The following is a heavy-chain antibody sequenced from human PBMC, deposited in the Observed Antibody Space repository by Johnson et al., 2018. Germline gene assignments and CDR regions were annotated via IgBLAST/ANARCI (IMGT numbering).Heavy chain of an antibody. J-gene: IGHJ3*02. D-gene: IGHD3-9*01. CDR2: ISGSGSTI. Sequence: VQLVQSGGGLVQPGGSLRLSCAASGFTFSSYAMSWVRQAPGKGLEWVSAISGSGSTIYYADSVKGRFTISRDNAKNSLYLQMNSLRAEDTAVYYCASSYYDIYGAFDIWGQGTMVTVSS. V-gene: IGHV3-48*04. CDR1: GFTFSSYA. CDR3: ASSYYDIYGAFDI.